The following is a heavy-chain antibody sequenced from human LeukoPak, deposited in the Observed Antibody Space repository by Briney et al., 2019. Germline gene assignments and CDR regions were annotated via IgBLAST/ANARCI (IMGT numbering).Heavy chain of an antibody. CDR1: GGTFSSYA. Sequence: EASVKVSCKASGGTFSSYAISWVRQAPGQGLEWMGRIIPIFGTANYAQKFQGRVTMTRDTSISTAYMELSRLRSDDTAVYYCARKIQLWYDAFDIWGQGTMVTVSS. D-gene: IGHD5-18*01. CDR3: ARKIQLWYDAFDI. V-gene: IGHV1-69*05. CDR2: IIPIFGTA. J-gene: IGHJ3*02.